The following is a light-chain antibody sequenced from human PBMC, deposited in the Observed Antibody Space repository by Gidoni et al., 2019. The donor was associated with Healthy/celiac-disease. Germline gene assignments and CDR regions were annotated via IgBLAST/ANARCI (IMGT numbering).Light chain of an antibody. Sequence: QSALTQPASVSGSPGQSITISCTRTSSDVGGYNYVSWYQPHPGNAPKLMIYDVSKRPSGVSNRFSCSKSGNTASLTISGLQSEDEAEYYCSSYTSSSSYVFGTGTKVTVL. CDR3: SSYTSSSSYV. CDR1: SSDVGGYNY. J-gene: IGLJ1*01. V-gene: IGLV2-14*01. CDR2: DVS.